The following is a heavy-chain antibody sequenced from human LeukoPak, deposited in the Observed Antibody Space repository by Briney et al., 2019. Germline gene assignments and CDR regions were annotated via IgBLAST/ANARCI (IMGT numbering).Heavy chain of an antibody. D-gene: IGHD5-18*01. CDR3: ARAEGSYGFGY. V-gene: IGHV4-34*01. Sequence: SETLSLTCAVYGGSFSGYYWSWIRQPPGKGLEWIGEINHSGSTNYNPSLKSLVTISVDTSKTQFSLKLSSVTAADTAVYYCARAEGSYGFGYWGQGTLVTVSS. J-gene: IGHJ4*02. CDR2: INHSGST. CDR1: GGSFSGYY.